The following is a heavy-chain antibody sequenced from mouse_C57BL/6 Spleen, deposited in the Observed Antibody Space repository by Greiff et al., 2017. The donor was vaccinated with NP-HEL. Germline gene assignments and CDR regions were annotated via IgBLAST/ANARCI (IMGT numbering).Heavy chain of an antibody. D-gene: IGHD2-3*01. Sequence: VKLQESGAELVRPGASVKLSCTASGYTFTSTTMHWVKQRPGQGLEWIGYINPSSGNTKYNPKFKDKATLTAAKSPSTAYMQLRSLTSEDAAVYYCERRGWDSWGQGTLVTVSA. V-gene: IGHV1-4*01. CDR3: ERRGWDS. CDR2: INPSSGNT. CDR1: GYTFTSTT. J-gene: IGHJ3*01.